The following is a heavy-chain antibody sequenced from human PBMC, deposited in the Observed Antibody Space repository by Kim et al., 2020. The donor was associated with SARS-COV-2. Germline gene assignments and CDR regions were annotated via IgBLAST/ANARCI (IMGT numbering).Heavy chain of an antibody. CDR1: GFTFSSYA. D-gene: IGHD5-12*01. J-gene: IGHJ4*02. Sequence: GGSLRLSCAASGFTFSSYAMRWVRQAPGKGLEWVSSISGRDGSTYYADSVKGRFTISRDNSKNTLYLQMNSLRAGDTAVYYCAKDYNGCNDHWGQGTLVTVSS. CDR3: AKDYNGCNDH. CDR2: ISGRDGST. V-gene: IGHV3-23*01.